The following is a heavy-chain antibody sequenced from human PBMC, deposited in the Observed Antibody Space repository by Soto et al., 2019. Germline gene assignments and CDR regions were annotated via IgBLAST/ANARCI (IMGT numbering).Heavy chain of an antibody. CDR2: IYYSGST. D-gene: IGHD4-17*01. Sequence: QVQLQESGPGLVKPSQTLSLTCTVSGGSISSGDYYWSWIRQPPGKGLEWIGYIYYSGSTYYNPSLQSRVTISVDTSKHQFSLKLSSVTAADTAVYYCARTTVTTDSHFDLWGRGTLVTVSS. CDR1: GGSISSGDYY. CDR3: ARTTVTTDSHFDL. J-gene: IGHJ2*01. V-gene: IGHV4-30-4*01.